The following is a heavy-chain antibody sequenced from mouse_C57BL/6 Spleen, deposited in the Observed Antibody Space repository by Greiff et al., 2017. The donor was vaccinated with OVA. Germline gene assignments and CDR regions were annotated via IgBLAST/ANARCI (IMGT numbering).Heavy chain of an antibody. D-gene: IGHD2-3*01. Sequence: VQLQQPGAELVKPGASVKMSCKASGYTFTSYWITWVKQRPGQGLEWIGDIYPGSGSTNYNEKFKSKATLTVDTSSSTAYMQLSSLTSEDSAVYYCARKGVYDGYYEGYYFDYWGQGTTLTVSS. CDR3: ARKGVYDGYYEGYYFDY. CDR2: IYPGSGST. V-gene: IGHV1-55*01. J-gene: IGHJ2*01. CDR1: GYTFTSYW.